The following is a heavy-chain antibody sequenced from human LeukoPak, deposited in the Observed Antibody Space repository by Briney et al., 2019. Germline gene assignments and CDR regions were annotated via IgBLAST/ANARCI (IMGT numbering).Heavy chain of an antibody. CDR2: IWYDGSDK. D-gene: IGHD3-16*01. Sequence: GGSLRLSCAASGFTFSSYGMHWVRQAPGKGLEWVAVIWYDGSDKYYADSVKGRFIISRDNSKNTLYLQMNSLRAEDTAVYYCAKDKDYGYYVDVWGKGTTVTVSS. CDR1: GFTFSSYG. CDR3: AKDKDYGYYVDV. J-gene: IGHJ6*03. V-gene: IGHV3-33*06.